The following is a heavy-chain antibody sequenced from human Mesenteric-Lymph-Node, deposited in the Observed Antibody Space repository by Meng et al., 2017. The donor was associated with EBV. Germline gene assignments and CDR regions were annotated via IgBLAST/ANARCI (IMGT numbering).Heavy chain of an antibody. V-gene: IGHV4-34*01. CDR2: INHSGRT. Sequence: QGHLQQWGSGLLKPSETLSLTSPVYGGPFSGYYWSWIRQPPVKGLEWIGEINHSGRTNYDPSLTSRVTLSVDTSKNQFSLKLSSVTAADTAVYYCARVFPDLDYWGQGTLVTVSS. CDR3: ARVFPDLDY. J-gene: IGHJ4*02. CDR1: GGPFSGYY.